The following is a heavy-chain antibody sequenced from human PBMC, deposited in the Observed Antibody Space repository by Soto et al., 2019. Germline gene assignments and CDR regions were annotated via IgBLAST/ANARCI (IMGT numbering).Heavy chain of an antibody. CDR2: INTYSGNT. V-gene: IGHV1-18*01. CDR3: ARDPLNYREDAFYI. J-gene: IGHJ3*02. CDR1: GYTFTSYG. D-gene: IGHD4-4*01. Sequence: QVQLVQSGAEVKKPGASVKVSCKASGYTFTSYGISWVRQAPGQGLEWMGWINTYSGNTGYAQNLQGRVTMTTDTSTSTVYMDLMCLRSDDTDVYYCARDPLNYREDAFYIWGHVTMVTVYS.